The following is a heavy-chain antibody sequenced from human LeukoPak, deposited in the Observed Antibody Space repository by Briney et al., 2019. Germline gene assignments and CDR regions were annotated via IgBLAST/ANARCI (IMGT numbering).Heavy chain of an antibody. CDR3: AWGDSSGYPFDP. CDR2: IYTSGGTSGST. V-gene: IGHV4-61*02. J-gene: IGHJ5*02. Sequence: PSETLSLTCTVSGGSITRGNYYWSWFRQPAGKGLEYIGRIYTSGGTSGSTYYNPSLKSRVTISVDTSKNQFSLKLSSVTAADTAVYYCAWGDSSGYPFDPWGQGTLVTVSS. D-gene: IGHD3-22*01. CDR1: GGSITRGNYY.